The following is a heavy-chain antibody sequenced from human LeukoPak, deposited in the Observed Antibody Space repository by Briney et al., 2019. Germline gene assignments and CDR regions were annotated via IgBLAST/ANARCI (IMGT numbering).Heavy chain of an antibody. CDR1: GYTLTSHG. J-gene: IGHJ6*02. D-gene: IGHD6-19*01. CDR3: ARYRSGFSTFYYYTYGMDV. CDR2: INTNTGTP. V-gene: IGHV7-4-1*02. Sequence: ASVKVSCKASGYTLTSHGLNWVRQAPGQGLEWMGWINTNTGTPTYAQGFTGRFVFSVDTSVSTAYLQISSLKAEDTAIYYCARYRSGFSTFYYYTYGMDVWGQGTTVTVSS.